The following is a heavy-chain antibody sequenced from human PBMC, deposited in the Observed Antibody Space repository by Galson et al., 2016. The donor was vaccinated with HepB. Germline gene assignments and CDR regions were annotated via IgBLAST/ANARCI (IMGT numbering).Heavy chain of an antibody. J-gene: IGHJ4*02. D-gene: IGHD2-8*01. CDR3: AREELLQWSGDY. CDR1: GFTFNDSD. V-gene: IGHV3-11*01. CDR2: ISDSNSTT. Sequence: SLRLSCAASGFTFNDSDMNWIRQAPGKGLGWVSCISDSNSTTYSTDSVKGRFTVSRDNAKNSVYLRMNGLRAEDTAVYFCAREELLQWSGDYRGQGTLVTVSS.